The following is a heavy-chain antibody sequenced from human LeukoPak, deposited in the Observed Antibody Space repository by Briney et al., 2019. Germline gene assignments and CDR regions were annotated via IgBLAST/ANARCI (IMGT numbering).Heavy chain of an antibody. CDR3: ARRRYYDGSGYLE. CDR1: GGSISSSSYY. J-gene: IGHJ1*01. D-gene: IGHD3-22*01. V-gene: IGHV4-39*01. CDR2: IYYSGST. Sequence: SETLSLTCTVSGGSISSSSYYWGWIRQPPGKGLEWIGSIYYSGSTYYNPSPKSRVTMSVDPSNNQFSLSLRSVTAADTAVYYCARRRYYDGSGYLEWGQGTLLSVSS.